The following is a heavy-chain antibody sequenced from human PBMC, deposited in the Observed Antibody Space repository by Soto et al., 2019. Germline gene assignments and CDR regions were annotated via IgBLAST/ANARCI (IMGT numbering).Heavy chain of an antibody. J-gene: IGHJ6*02. D-gene: IGHD2-15*01. V-gene: IGHV3-30-3*01. CDR2: ISYDGSNK. CDR1: GFTFSSYA. CDR3: ARDGVVVVAAPYYYGMDV. Sequence: QVQLVESGGGVVQPGRSLRLSCAASGFTFSSYAMHWVRQAPGKGLEWVAVISYDGSNKYYADSVKGRFTISRDNSKNPLYLQMNSRRAEDTAVYYCARDGVVVVAAPYYYGMDVWGQGTTVTVSS.